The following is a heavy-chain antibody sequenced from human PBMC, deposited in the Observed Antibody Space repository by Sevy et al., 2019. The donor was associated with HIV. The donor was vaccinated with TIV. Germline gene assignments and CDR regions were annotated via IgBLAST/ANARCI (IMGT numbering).Heavy chain of an antibody. CDR2: IIPIFGTA. V-gene: IGHV1-69*13. CDR1: GGTFSSYA. CDR3: ARGACSSTSCYNWFDP. Sequence: SVKVSCKASGGTFSSYAISWVRQAPGQGLEWMGGIIPIFGTANYAQKFQGRVTITADESTSTAYMELSSLRSEDTAVYYCARGACSSTSCYNWFDPWGQGTLVTVS. D-gene: IGHD2-2*01. J-gene: IGHJ5*02.